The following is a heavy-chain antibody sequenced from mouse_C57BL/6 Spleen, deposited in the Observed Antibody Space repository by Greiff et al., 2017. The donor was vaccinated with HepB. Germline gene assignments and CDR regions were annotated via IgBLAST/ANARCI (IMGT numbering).Heavy chain of an antibody. CDR3: AIDLDWFAY. J-gene: IGHJ3*01. V-gene: IGHV1-74*01. CDR2: IHPSDSDT. CDR1: GYTFTSYW. Sequence: QVQLQQSGAELVKPGASVKVSCKASGYTFTSYWMHWVKQRPGQGLEWIGRIHPSDSDTNYNQKFKAKATLTVDKSSSTAYMQLSSLTSDDSAVYYCAIDLDWFAYWGQGTLVTVSA.